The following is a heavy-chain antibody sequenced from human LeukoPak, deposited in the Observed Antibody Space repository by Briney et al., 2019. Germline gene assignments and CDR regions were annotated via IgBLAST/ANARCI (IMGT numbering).Heavy chain of an antibody. J-gene: IGHJ4*02. D-gene: IGHD2-15*01. CDR3: ARDRKVVVAATGLGEFDY. V-gene: IGHV3-30*04. CDR1: GFSFSIYT. Sequence: GGSLRLSCAASGFSFSIYTMHWVRQAPGKGLEWVAVISYDGSNKYYADSVKGRFTISRDNSKNTLYLQMNSLRAEDTAVYYCARDRKVVVAATGLGEFDYWGQGTLVTVSS. CDR2: ISYDGSNK.